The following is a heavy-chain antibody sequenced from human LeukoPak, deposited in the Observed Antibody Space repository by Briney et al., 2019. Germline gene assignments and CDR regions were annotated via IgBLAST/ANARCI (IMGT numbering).Heavy chain of an antibody. CDR3: AEYTVTTKTFDP. CDR1: GGTFSSYA. Sequence: ASVKVSCKASGGTFSSYAISWVRQAPGQGLEWMGGIIPIFGTANYAQKFQGRVTITADESTSTAYMELSSLRSEDTAVYYCAEYTVTTKTFDPWGHGTLVTVSS. CDR2: IIPIFGTA. V-gene: IGHV1-69*13. J-gene: IGHJ5*02. D-gene: IGHD4-4*01.